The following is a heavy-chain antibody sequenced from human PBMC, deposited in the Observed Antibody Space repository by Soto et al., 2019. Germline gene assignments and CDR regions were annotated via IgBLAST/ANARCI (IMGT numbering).Heavy chain of an antibody. CDR2: IYYSGST. CDR1: GGSISSSSYY. V-gene: IGHV4-39*01. J-gene: IGHJ4*02. CDR3: ARPLGRGGY. Sequence: SETLSLTCTVSGGSISSSSYYWGWIRQPPGKGLEWIGSIYYSGSTYYNPSLKSRVTISVDTSKNQFSLKLSSVTAADTAVYYCARPLGRGGYWGQGTLVTVSS. D-gene: IGHD1-26*01.